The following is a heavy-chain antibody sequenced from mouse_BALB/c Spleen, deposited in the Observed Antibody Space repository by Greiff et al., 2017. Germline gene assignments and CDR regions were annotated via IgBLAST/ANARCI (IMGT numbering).Heavy chain of an antibody. D-gene: IGHD2-4*01. CDR2: ISSGSSTI. J-gene: IGHJ3*01. CDR1: GFTFSSFG. CDR3: ARSGPYDYDRGPFAY. Sequence: EVQLMESGGGLVQPGGSRKLSCAASGFTFSSFGMHWVRQAPEKGLEWVAYISSGSSTIYYADTVKGRFTISRDNPKNTLFLQMTSLRSEDTAMYYCARSGPYDYDRGPFAYWGQGTLVTVSA. V-gene: IGHV5-17*02.